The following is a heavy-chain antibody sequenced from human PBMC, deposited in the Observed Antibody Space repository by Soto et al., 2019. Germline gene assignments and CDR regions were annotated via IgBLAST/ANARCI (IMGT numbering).Heavy chain of an antibody. CDR3: ARGRGTGSYYND. V-gene: IGHV4-31*03. CDR2: IYYSGST. Sequence: SETLSLTCTISGGSISSGGYYWSWIRQHPGKGLEWIGYIYYSGSTYYNPSLKSRVTISVDTSKNQFSLKLSSVTAADTAVYYCARGRGTGSYYNDWGQGTLVTVSS. J-gene: IGHJ4*02. D-gene: IGHD3-10*01. CDR1: GGSISSGGYY.